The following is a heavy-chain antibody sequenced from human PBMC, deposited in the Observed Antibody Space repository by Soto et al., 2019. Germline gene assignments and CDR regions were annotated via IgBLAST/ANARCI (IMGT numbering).Heavy chain of an antibody. V-gene: IGHV4-59*08. J-gene: IGHJ4*02. CDR2: IYYSGST. Sequence: SETLSLTCTVSGGSISSYYWSWIRQPPGKGLEWIGYIYYSGSTNYNPSLKSRVTITVDTSKNQFSLKLSSVTAADTAVYYCARIRSGYNFDYWDQGTLVTVSS. D-gene: IGHD3-22*01. CDR1: GGSISSYY. CDR3: ARIRSGYNFDY.